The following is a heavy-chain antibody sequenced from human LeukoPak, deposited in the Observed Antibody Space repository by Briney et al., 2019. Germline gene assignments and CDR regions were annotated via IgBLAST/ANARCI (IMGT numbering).Heavy chain of an antibody. CDR3: TTRLWVGKKSSTSWHTSQWAFDI. Sequence: GGPLRLSCAASGFTFSNAWMSWVRQAPGKGLEWVGRIKSKTDGGTTDYAAPVKGRFTISRDDSKNTLYLQMNSLKTEDTAVYYCTTRLWVGKKSSTSWHTSQWAFDIWGQGTMVTVSS. D-gene: IGHD2-2*02. CDR2: IKSKTDGGTT. J-gene: IGHJ3*02. CDR1: GFTFSNAW. V-gene: IGHV3-15*01.